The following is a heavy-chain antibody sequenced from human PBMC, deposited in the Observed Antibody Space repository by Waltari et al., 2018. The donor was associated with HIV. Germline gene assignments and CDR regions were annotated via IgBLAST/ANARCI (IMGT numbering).Heavy chain of an antibody. CDR1: GVMPDTYG. D-gene: IGHD1-20*01. Sequence: EVQLVESGGGLVQPGRSLRLSCAVSGVMPDTYGMHWVRQVPGKGLEWVSGILWKRGNIGYADSVRGRFIISRDNAKNSLHLQMNSLRPEDTALYYCVKDAGDITAAGYYWGQGILVTVSS. CDR3: VKDAGDITAAGYY. J-gene: IGHJ4*02. V-gene: IGHV3-9*02. CDR2: ILWKRGNI.